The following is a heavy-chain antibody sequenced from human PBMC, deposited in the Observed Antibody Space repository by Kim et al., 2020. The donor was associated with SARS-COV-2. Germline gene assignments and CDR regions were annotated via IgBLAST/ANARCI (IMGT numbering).Heavy chain of an antibody. CDR2: ISGSGGST. V-gene: IGHV3-23*01. D-gene: IGHD6-13*01. J-gene: IGHJ4*02. CDR1: GFTFSSYA. Sequence: GGSLRLSCVASGFTFSSYAMSWVRQAPGKGLEWVSAISGSGGSTYYADSVKGRFTISRDNSKNTLYLQMNSLRAEDTAVYYCAKIVSSSWETDFDYWGQGTLVTVSS. CDR3: AKIVSSSWETDFDY.